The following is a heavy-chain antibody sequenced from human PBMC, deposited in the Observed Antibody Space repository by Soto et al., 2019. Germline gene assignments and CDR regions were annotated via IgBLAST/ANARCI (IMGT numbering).Heavy chain of an antibody. CDR3: AAPVEMATITGAFDI. J-gene: IGHJ3*02. Sequence: SVKVSCKASGFTFTSSAVQWVRQARGQRLEWIGWIVVGSGNTNYAQKFQERVTITRDMSTSTAYMELSSLRSEDTAVYYCAAPVEMATITGAFDIWGQGTMVTVSS. V-gene: IGHV1-58*01. CDR1: GFTFTSSA. D-gene: IGHD5-12*01. CDR2: IVVGSGNT.